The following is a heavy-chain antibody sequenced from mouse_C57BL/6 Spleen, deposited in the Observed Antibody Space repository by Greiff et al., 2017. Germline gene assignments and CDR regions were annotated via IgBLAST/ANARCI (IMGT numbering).Heavy chain of an antibody. J-gene: IGHJ2*01. CDR1: GFTFSSYA. CDR2: ISDGGSYT. CDR3: ANYKNYFDY. V-gene: IGHV5-4*01. Sequence: EVQRVESGGGLVKPGGSLKLSCAASGFTFSSYAMSWVRQTPEKRLEWVATISDGGSYTYYPDNVKGRFTISRDNAKNNLYLQMSHLKSEDTAMYYCANYKNYFDYWGRGTTLTVSS. D-gene: IGHD1-3*01.